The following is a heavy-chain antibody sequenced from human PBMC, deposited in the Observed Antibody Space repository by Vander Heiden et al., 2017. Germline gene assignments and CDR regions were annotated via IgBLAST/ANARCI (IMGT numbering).Heavy chain of an antibody. J-gene: IGHJ4*02. CDR1: GYPFTSSG. Sequence: QVQLVQSGAEVKKPGASVKVSCKASGYPFTSSGISWVRQAPGQGLEWMGWISAYNGNTNYAQKLQGRVTMTTDTSTSTAYMELRSLRSDDTAVYYCARDESGRDCSGGSCYSWGQGTLVTVSS. CDR3: ARDESGRDCSGGSCYS. D-gene: IGHD2-15*01. CDR2: ISAYNGNT. V-gene: IGHV1-18*04.